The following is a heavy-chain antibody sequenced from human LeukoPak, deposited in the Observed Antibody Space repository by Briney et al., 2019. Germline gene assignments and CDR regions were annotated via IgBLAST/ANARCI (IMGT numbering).Heavy chain of an antibody. CDR2: INPSGGST. D-gene: IGHD3-10*01. V-gene: IGHV1-46*01. CDR3: ARDPGGARYFDY. J-gene: IGHJ4*02. CDR1: GYTFTNYY. Sequence: ASVTVSCTASGYTFTNYYMHWVRQAPGQGLEWMGIINPSGGSTSYAQKFQGRVTMTRDTSTSTVYMELSNLRSEDTAVYYCARDPGGARYFDYWGQGTLVTVSS.